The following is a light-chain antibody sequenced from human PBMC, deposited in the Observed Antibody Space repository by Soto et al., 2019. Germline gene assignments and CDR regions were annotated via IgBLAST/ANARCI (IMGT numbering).Light chain of an antibody. J-gene: IGLJ2*01. Sequence: QSVLTQPRSVSGSPGQSVTISCTGTRSDVGGYNFVSWYQQHPGKAPKLMIYDVSKRPSGVPDRFSGSKSGYTASLTISGLQAEDEADFYCCSHAGSSVVFGGGTKVTVL. V-gene: IGLV2-11*01. CDR1: RSDVGGYNF. CDR3: CSHAGSSVV. CDR2: DVS.